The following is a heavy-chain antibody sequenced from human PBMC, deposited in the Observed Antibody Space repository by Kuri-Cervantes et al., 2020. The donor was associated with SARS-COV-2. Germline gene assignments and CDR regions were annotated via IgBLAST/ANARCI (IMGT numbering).Heavy chain of an antibody. CDR2: ISYDGSNK. D-gene: IGHD3-10*01. Sequence: GESLKISCAASGFTLSSYAMHWVRQAPGKGLEWVAVISYDGSNKYYADSVKGRFTISRDNSKNTLYLQMNSLRAEDTAVYYCARSSSGSYYNPFDYWGQGTLVTVSS. CDR1: GFTLSSYA. CDR3: ARSSSGSYYNPFDY. J-gene: IGHJ4*02. V-gene: IGHV3-30-3*01.